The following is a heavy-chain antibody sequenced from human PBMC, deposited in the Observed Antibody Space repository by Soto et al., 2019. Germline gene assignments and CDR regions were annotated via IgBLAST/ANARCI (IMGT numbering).Heavy chain of an antibody. CDR2: ISGRGGNT. CDR3: AKAGCSGGTCYLYYFDY. J-gene: IGHJ4*02. Sequence: RWSLRLSCSASVFTFSNYAMSWFRQAPGKGLEWVSTISGRGGNTYYADSVKGRFTISRDNSRNTLYLQMDSLRVEDSAVYSCAKAGCSGGTCYLYYFDYWGQGALVTVSS. CDR1: VFTFSNYA. D-gene: IGHD2-15*01. V-gene: IGHV3-23*01.